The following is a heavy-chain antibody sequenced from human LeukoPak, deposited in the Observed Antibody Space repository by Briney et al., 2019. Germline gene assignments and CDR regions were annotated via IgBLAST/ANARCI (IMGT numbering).Heavy chain of an antibody. D-gene: IGHD6-6*01. V-gene: IGHV4-30-2*01. CDR1: GGSISSGGYY. CDR3: ARDTPYSSSSRGFDY. Sequence: PSETLSLTCTVSGGSISSGGYYWSWIRQPPGKGLEWIGYIYHSGSTYYNPSLKSRVTISVDRSKNQFSLKLSSVTAADTAVYYCARDTPYSSSSRGFDYWGQGTLVTVSS. J-gene: IGHJ4*02. CDR2: IYHSGST.